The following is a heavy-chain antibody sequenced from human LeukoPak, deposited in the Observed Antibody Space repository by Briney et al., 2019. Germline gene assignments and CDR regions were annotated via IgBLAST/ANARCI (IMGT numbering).Heavy chain of an antibody. CDR1: GFTFSSYG. D-gene: IGHD3-10*01. V-gene: IGHV3-30*18. J-gene: IGHJ4*02. CDR2: ISYDGSNK. Sequence: PGGSLRLSCAASGFTFSSYGMHWVRQAPGKGLEWVAVISYDGSNKYYADSVKGRFTISRDNSKNTLYLQMSSLRAEDTAVYYCAKGTGIYFDYWGQGTLVTVSS. CDR3: AKGTGIYFDY.